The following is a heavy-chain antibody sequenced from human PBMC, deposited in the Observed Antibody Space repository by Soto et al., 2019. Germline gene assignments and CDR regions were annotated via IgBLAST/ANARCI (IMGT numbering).Heavy chain of an antibody. V-gene: IGHV3-30*18. CDR1: GFTFSSYG. D-gene: IGHD3-10*01. CDR3: AKPMYYYGSGSYYNLAY. J-gene: IGHJ4*02. Sequence: PGGALRLSCAASGFTFSSYGMHWVRQAPGKGLEWVAVISYDGSNKYYADSVKGRFTISRDNSKNTLYLQMNSLRAEDTAVYYCAKPMYYYGSGSYYNLAYWGQGTLVTV. CDR2: ISYDGSNK.